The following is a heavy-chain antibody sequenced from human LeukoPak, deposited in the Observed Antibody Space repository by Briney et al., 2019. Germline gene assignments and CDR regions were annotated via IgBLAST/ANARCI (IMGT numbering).Heavy chain of an antibody. CDR2: ISAYNGNT. CDR3: ARDGGGDGYNYERVSLDY. V-gene: IGHV1-18*01. J-gene: IGHJ4*02. Sequence: ASVKVSCKASGYTFTSYAISWVRQAPGQGLEWMGWISAYNGNTNYAQKLQGRVTMTTDTSTTTAYMELRSLRSDDTAVYYCARDGGGDGYNYERVSLDYWSLGTLVTVSS. D-gene: IGHD5-24*01. CDR1: GYTFTSYA.